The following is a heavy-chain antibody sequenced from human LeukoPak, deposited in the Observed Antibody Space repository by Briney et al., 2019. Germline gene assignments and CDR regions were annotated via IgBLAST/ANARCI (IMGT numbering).Heavy chain of an antibody. V-gene: IGHV1-8*01. CDR3: ARLRATVTTGTDYYYYYYMDV. CDR1: GYTFTSYD. CDR2: MNPNSGNT. D-gene: IGHD4-17*01. J-gene: IGHJ6*03. Sequence: GASVKVSCKASGYTFTSYDINWVRQATGQGLEWMGWMNPNSGNTGYAQKFQGRVTMTRNTSISTAYMELSSLRSDDTAVYYCARLRATVTTGTDYYYYYYMDVWGKGTTVTVSS.